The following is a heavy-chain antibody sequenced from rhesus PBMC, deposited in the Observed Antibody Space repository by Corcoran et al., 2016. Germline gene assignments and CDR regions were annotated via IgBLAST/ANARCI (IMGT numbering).Heavy chain of an antibody. CDR2: ISNGGTNT. CDR1: GFSFGSYG. J-gene: IGHJ4*01. D-gene: IGHD6-25*01. CDR3: VRDGGAAAGKKFDY. Sequence: EVQLVESGGGLVQPGGSLRLSGTASGFSFGSYGMPWARQAPGKGLEWVLDISNGGTNTRCTGSVKGRFTISRETAKSTLYLQMDSLRAEDTAVYYCVRDGGAAAGKKFDYWGQGVLVTVSS. V-gene: IGHV3-22*01.